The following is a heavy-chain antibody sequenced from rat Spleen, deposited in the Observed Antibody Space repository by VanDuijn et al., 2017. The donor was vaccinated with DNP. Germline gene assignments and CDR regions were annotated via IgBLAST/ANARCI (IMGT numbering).Heavy chain of an antibody. V-gene: IGHV5-20*01. CDR1: GFTFSDYG. D-gene: IGHD1-12*03. Sequence: EMQLVESGGSLVQPGRSMKLSCAASGFTFSDYGMAWVFQAPTKGLEWVASISYDGGTTYYRDSVKGRFTISRDNAKSTLYLQMESLRSEDTATYYCATSGYGFDGYPFTYWGQGTLVTVSS. J-gene: IGHJ3*01. CDR2: ISYDGGTT. CDR3: ATSGYGFDGYPFTY.